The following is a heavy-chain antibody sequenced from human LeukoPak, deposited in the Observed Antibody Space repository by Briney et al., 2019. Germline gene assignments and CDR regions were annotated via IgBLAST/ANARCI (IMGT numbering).Heavy chain of an antibody. CDR1: GGSITSTNW. Sequence: SETLSLTCTVSGGSITSTNWWSWVRQPPGKGLEWIGEIYHSGSTNYNPSLKSRVTISVDKSKNQFSLKLISVTAADTAVYYCARLFFGDDYWGQGTLVTVSS. CDR3: ARLFFGDDY. V-gene: IGHV4-4*02. CDR2: IYHSGST. J-gene: IGHJ4*02. D-gene: IGHD3-10*01.